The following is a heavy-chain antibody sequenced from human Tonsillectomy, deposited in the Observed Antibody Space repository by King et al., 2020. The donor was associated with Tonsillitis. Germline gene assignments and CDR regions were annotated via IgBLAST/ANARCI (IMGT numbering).Heavy chain of an antibody. J-gene: IGHJ4*02. CDR3: ARGGWELPRPTYYLDY. Sequence: QLQESGPGLVKPSDTLSLTCAVSGYSISSSHWWGWIRQPPGKGLDWIGYIYYSGSTNYNPSLKRRITISVDTSKNQFSLKLSSVTALTTAVYYCARGGWELPRPTYYLDYWGQGTLVTVSS. D-gene: IGHD1-26*01. V-gene: IGHV4-28*06. CDR2: IYYSGST. CDR1: GYSISSSHW.